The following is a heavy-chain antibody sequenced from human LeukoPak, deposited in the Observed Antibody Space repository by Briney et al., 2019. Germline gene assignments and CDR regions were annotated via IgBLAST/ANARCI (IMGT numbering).Heavy chain of an antibody. Sequence: GGSLRLSCAASGFTVSSNYMSWVRQAPGKGLEWVSVIYSGGSTYYADSVKGRFTIPRDNAKNSLYLQMNSLRAEDTAVYYCARDGVVVVVAATTKYYYGMDVWGQGTTVTVSS. V-gene: IGHV3-66*01. CDR3: ARDGVVVVVAATTKYYYGMDV. CDR1: GFTVSSNY. CDR2: IYSGGST. D-gene: IGHD2-15*01. J-gene: IGHJ6*02.